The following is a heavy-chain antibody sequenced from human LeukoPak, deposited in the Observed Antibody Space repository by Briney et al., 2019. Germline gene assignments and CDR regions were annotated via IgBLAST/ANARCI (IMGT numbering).Heavy chain of an antibody. J-gene: IGHJ4*02. D-gene: IGHD5-24*01. Sequence: GGSLRLSCAASGFTFSNYWMSWVRLAPGKGLEWVANIKEDGTETYYVDSVKGRFTLSRDNAKNSLYLQMNSLRVEDTAVYYCAKEGRSLQTYWGQGTLVTVSS. CDR3: AKEGRSLQTY. CDR2: IKEDGTET. CDR1: GFTFSNYW. V-gene: IGHV3-7*03.